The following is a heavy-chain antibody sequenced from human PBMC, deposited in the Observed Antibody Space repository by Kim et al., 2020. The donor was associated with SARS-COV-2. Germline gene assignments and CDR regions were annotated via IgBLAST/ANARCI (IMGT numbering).Heavy chain of an antibody. CDR2: INHSGST. CDR1: GGSFSGYY. J-gene: IGHJ4*02. Sequence: SETLSLTCAVYGGSFSGYYWSWIRQPPGKGLEWIGEINHSGSTNYNPSLKSRVTISVDTSKNQFSLKLSSVTAADTAVYYCARGLGRSYYGSRSGVFDYWGQGTLVTVSS. CDR3: ARGLGRSYYGSRSGVFDY. D-gene: IGHD3-10*01. V-gene: IGHV4-34*01.